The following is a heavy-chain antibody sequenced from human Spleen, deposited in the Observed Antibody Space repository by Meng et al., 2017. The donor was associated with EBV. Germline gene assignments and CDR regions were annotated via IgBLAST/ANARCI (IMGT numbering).Heavy chain of an antibody. CDR1: GASVSSGSYH. V-gene: IGHV4-61*01. D-gene: IGHD5-12*01. CDR3: ARDQSGLSGFGP. Sequence: VQLQGSGPELVKPSETLSLPCTVSGASVSSGSYHWNWIRQPPGKGLEWIGDIYYSGSTNYNPSLKSRVTISVDTSKNQFSLKLRSVTAADTAVYYCARDQSGLSGFGPWGQGTLVTVSS. J-gene: IGHJ5*02. CDR2: IYYSGST.